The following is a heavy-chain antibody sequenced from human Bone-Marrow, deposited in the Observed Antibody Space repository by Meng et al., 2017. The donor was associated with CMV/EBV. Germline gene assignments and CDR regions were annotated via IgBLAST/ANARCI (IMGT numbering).Heavy chain of an antibody. CDR3: ARVYRLWFGEYLDY. Sequence: SETLSLTCTVSGGSISSSSYYWGWIRQPPGKGLEWIGSIYYSGSTYYNPSLKSRVTISVDTSKNQFSLKLRSVTAADTAVYYCARVYRLWFGEYLDYWGQGTLVTVSS. D-gene: IGHD3-10*01. J-gene: IGHJ4*02. V-gene: IGHV4-39*07. CDR1: GGSISSSSYY. CDR2: IYYSGST.